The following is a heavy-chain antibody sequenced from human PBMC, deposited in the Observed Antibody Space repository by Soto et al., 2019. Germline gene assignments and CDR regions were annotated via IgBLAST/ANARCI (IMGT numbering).Heavy chain of an antibody. CDR2: IYYSGST. CDR3: AKYTRREEFLSKGGYYYYVMDV. J-gene: IGHJ6*02. Sequence: SETLSLTCTVSGGSISNNYWSWIRQPPGKGLEWIGYIYYSGSTHYNPSLKSRVTISLDTSKTQFSLMLSSVTAADTAVYYCAKYTRREEFLSKGGYYYYVMDVGGQGTRVTVSS. D-gene: IGHD3-10*01. V-gene: IGHV4-59*01. CDR1: GGSISNNY.